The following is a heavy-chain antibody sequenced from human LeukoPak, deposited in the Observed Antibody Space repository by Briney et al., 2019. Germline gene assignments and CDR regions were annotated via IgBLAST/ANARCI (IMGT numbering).Heavy chain of an antibody. Sequence: SETLSLTCTVSGGSISSYYWSWIRQPPGKGLKWIGYIYYSGSTNYNPSLKSRVTISVDTSKNQFSLKLSSVTAADTAVYYCAREVPYYGTGVVYYMDVWGKGTTVTISS. CDR2: IYYSGST. D-gene: IGHD3-10*01. CDR1: GGSISSYY. V-gene: IGHV4-59*01. CDR3: AREVPYYGTGVVYYMDV. J-gene: IGHJ6*03.